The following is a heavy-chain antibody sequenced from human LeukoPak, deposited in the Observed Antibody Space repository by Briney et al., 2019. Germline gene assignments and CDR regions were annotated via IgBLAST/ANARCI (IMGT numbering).Heavy chain of an antibody. D-gene: IGHD1-1*01. J-gene: IGHJ4*02. CDR3: AKGKAEAYPYNFDN. Sequence: GGSLRLSCAASGFTFSSYEMNWVRQAPGKGLEWVSYISSSGSTIYYADSVKGRFTISRDNAKNSLYLQMNSLRAEDTAVYYCAKGKAEAYPYNFDNWGQGILVTVSS. CDR2: ISSSGSTI. V-gene: IGHV3-48*03. CDR1: GFTFSSYE.